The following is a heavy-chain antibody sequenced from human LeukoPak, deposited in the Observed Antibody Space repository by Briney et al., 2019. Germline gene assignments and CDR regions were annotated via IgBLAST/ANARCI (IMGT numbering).Heavy chain of an antibody. D-gene: IGHD6-13*01. CDR2: IYYSGST. CDR1: GGSFSGYY. CDR3: ASAVAAAGNGWWFDP. J-gene: IGHJ5*02. V-gene: IGHV4-59*01. Sequence: SETLSLTCAVYGGSFSGYYWSWIRQPPGKGLEWIGYIYYSGSTNYNPSLKSRVTISVDTSKNQFSLKLSSVTAADTAVYYCASAVAAAGNGWWFDPWGQGTLVTVSS.